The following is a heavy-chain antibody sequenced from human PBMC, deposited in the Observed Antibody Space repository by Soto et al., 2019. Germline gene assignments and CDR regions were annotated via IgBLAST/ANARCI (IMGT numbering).Heavy chain of an antibody. D-gene: IGHD4-4*01. CDR3: ARDPTVTTAYYYYGMDV. Sequence: SVKVSCKASGGTFSSYAISWVRQAPGQGLEWMGGIIPIFGTANYAQKFQDRVTITADESTSTAYMELSSLRSEDTAVYYCARDPTVTTAYYYYGMDVWGQGTTVTVSS. CDR2: IIPIFGTA. V-gene: IGHV1-69*13. CDR1: GGTFSSYA. J-gene: IGHJ6*02.